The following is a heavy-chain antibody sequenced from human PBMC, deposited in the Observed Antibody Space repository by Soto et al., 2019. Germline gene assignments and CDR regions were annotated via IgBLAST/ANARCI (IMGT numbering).Heavy chain of an antibody. Sequence: GGSLRLSCAASGFTFSSYGMHWVRQAPGKGLEWVAVISYDGSNKYYADSVKGRFTISRDNSKNTLYLQMNSLRAEDTAVYYCAKDPEAFTGGVFDYWGQGTLVTVSS. CDR1: GFTFSSYG. CDR3: AKDPEAFTGGVFDY. D-gene: IGHD3-16*01. CDR2: ISYDGSNK. J-gene: IGHJ4*02. V-gene: IGHV3-30*18.